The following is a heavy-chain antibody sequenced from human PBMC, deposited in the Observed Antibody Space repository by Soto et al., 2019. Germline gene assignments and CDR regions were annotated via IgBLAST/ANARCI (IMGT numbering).Heavy chain of an antibody. Sequence: QVQLVQSGAEVKTPGASVKVSCKASGYTFTDYDINWVRQAPGQGLEWVARMNPSSGKTDYAQNFQARVTMTRDTSISTAYLELSNLGYEDTAVFYCSTWGRDGWYTGFFWGQGTLVTVAS. CDR1: GYTFTDYD. D-gene: IGHD6-19*01. V-gene: IGHV1-8*01. CDR3: STWGRDGWYTGFF. CDR2: MNPSSGKT. J-gene: IGHJ4*02.